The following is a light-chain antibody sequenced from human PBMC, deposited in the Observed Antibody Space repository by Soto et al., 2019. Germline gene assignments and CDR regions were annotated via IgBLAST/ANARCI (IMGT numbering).Light chain of an antibody. V-gene: IGKV1-5*03. Sequence: DIQMTRSPSTLSASVGDRVTITCRASQSISSWLAWYQQKPGKAPKLLIYKASSLESGVPSRFSGSGSGTELTLTISSLQPDDFATYYCQQYNSYSRTFGQGTKVDI. J-gene: IGKJ1*01. CDR2: KAS. CDR1: QSISSW. CDR3: QQYNSYSRT.